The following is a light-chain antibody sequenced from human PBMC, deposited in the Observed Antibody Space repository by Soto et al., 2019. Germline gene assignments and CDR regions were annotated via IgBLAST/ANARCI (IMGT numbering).Light chain of an antibody. CDR1: SSNIGAGYD. J-gene: IGLJ1*01. CDR3: QSYDSSLSGYV. V-gene: IGLV1-40*01. Sequence: QAVVTQPPSVSGAPGQRVTISCTGSSSNIGAGYDVHWYQQLPGTAPKLLIYGNSNRPSGVPDRFSGSKSGTSASLAITGLQAEDEADYYCQSYDSSLSGYVFGTGTKVNVL. CDR2: GNS.